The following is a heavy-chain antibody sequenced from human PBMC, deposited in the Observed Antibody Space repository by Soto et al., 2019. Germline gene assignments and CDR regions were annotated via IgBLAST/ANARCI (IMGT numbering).Heavy chain of an antibody. D-gene: IGHD2-15*01. V-gene: IGHV3-48*01. CDR3: VREPRYCSGGSCSIMGDAFDI. CDR1: GFTFSSYS. J-gene: IGHJ3*02. Sequence: GGSLRLSCAASGFTFSSYSMDWVRQAPGKGLEWVSYISSSSSTIYYADSVRGRFSISTDSSKNALYLQMNSLRAEDSAVYYCVREPRYCSGGSCSIMGDAFDIWGQGTMVTVSS. CDR2: ISSSSSTI.